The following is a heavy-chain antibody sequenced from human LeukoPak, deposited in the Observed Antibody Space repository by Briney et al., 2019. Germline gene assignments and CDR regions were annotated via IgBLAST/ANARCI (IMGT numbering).Heavy chain of an antibody. CDR1: GFTFSSYA. CDR3: ARDGCGGDCYDY. V-gene: IGHV3-23*01. D-gene: IGHD2-21*01. Sequence: GGSLRLSCAASGFTFSSYAMSWVRQAPGKGLEWVSAISGSGGSTYYADSVKGRFTISRDDSKSTLYQQMNSLRAEDTAVYYCARDGCGGDCYDYWGQGTLVTVSS. J-gene: IGHJ4*02. CDR2: ISGSGGST.